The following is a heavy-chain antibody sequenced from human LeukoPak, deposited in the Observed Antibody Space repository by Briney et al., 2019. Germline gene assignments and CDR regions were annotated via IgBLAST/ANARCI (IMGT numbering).Heavy chain of an antibody. CDR1: GFTFSDYY. CDR3: ARDPSGYSSGWYPDY. CDR2: ISSRGTTT. Sequence: GGSLRLSCAASGFTFSDYYMSWIHQTPGKGLEWLSYISSRGTTTFSADSVRGRFTISRDNAKNSLYLQMNSLRVEDTAVYYCARDPSGYSSGWYPDYWGQGTLVTVSS. V-gene: IGHV3-11*01. D-gene: IGHD6-19*01. J-gene: IGHJ4*02.